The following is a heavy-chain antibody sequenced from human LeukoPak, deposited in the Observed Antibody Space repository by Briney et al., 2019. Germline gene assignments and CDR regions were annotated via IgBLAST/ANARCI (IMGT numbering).Heavy chain of an antibody. CDR3: ARDSHYYDSSGYYQRDRPPPEKYFQH. CDR1: GGTFSIYA. Sequence: SVKVSCKASGGTFSIYAISWVRQAPGQGLEWMGRIIPILGIANYAQKFQGRVTITADKSTSTAYMELSSLRSEDTAVYYCARDSHYYDSSGYYQRDRPPPEKYFQHWGQGTLVTVSS. CDR2: IIPILGIA. V-gene: IGHV1-69*04. D-gene: IGHD3-22*01. J-gene: IGHJ1*01.